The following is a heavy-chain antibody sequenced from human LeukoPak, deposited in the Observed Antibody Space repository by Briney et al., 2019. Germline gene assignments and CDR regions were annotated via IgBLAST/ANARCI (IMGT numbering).Heavy chain of an antibody. CDR2: ISSSSSTI. J-gene: IGHJ4*02. D-gene: IGHD1-26*01. CDR1: GFTFSSYS. V-gene: IGHV3-48*04. CDR3: ARDQRSGGFDY. Sequence: PGGSLRLSCAASGFTFSSYSMSWVRQAPGKGLEWVSYISSSSSTIYYADSVKGRFTISRDNAKNSLYLQMNSLRAEDTVVYYCARDQRSGGFDYWGQGTLVTVSS.